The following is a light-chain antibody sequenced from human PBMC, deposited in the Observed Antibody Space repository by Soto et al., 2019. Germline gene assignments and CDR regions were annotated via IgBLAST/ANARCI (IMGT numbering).Light chain of an antibody. J-gene: IGLJ2*01. Sequence: QPVLTQPSSLSASPGASAXXXCTLRSGINVGTYRIYWYQQKPGSPPQYLLRYKSDSDKQQGSGVPSRFSGSKDASANAGILLISGLQSEDEADYYCMIWHSSAVVFGGGTKLTVL. V-gene: IGLV5-45*03. CDR1: SGINVGTYR. CDR2: YKSDSDK. CDR3: MIWHSSAVV.